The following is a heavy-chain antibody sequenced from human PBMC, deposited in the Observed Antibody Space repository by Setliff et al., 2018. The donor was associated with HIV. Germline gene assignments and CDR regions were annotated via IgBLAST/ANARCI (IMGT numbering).Heavy chain of an antibody. Sequence: NPSETLSLTCTVSGGSISSGDYYWSWIRQPPGKGLEWIGYIYYSGSTYYNPSLKSRVTISVDTSKNQFSLKLSSVTAADTAVYYCARERRYYDSSGDFDYWGQGTLVTVS. CDR3: ARERRYYDSSGDFDY. CDR1: GGSISSGDYY. CDR2: IYYSGST. V-gene: IGHV4-30-4*08. D-gene: IGHD3-22*01. J-gene: IGHJ4*02.